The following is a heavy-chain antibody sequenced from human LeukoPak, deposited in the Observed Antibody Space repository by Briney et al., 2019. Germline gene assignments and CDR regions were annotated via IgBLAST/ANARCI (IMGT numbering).Heavy chain of an antibody. V-gene: IGHV4-34*01. D-gene: IGHD3-3*01. J-gene: IGHJ6*03. CDR1: GGSFSGYY. CDR2: INHNGST. Sequence: SETLSLTCAVYGGSFSGYYWSWIRQPPGKGLEWIGEINHNGSTNYNPSLKSRVTISVDTSKNQFSLKLSSVTATDTAVYYCARGFGVLYYYYYYMDVWGKGTTVTVSS. CDR3: ARGFGVLYYYYYYMDV.